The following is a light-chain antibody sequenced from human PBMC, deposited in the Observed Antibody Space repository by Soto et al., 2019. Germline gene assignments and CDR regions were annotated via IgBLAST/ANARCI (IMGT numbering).Light chain of an antibody. V-gene: IGKV1-5*01. Sequence: SVGDRVTITCRASQSISSWLAWYQQKPGKAPKLLIFDASSLESGVPSRFSGSGSGTEFTLTISSLQPDDFATYYCLQYESYRAFGQGTKVDIK. CDR1: QSISSW. J-gene: IGKJ1*01. CDR3: LQYESYRA. CDR2: DAS.